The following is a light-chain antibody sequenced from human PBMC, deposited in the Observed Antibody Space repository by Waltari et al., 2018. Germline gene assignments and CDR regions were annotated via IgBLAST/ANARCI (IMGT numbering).Light chain of an antibody. Sequence: QSALTQPASVSGSPGQSVTISCTGTASDIGGYNYVSWYQQYPGKAPQLIIYEVSHRPPGISHPFSGSKSGNTASLTISWLQAEDEADYYCSSYTGRTTRYVFGTGTKVIVL. CDR2: EVS. CDR1: ASDIGGYNY. CDR3: SSYTGRTTRYV. J-gene: IGLJ1*01. V-gene: IGLV2-14*01.